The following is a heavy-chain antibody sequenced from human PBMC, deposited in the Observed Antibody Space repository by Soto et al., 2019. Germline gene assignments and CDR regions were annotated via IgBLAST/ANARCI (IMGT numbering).Heavy chain of an antibody. V-gene: IGHV3-13*01. CDR1: GFTFSSYD. CDR3: ARGVGYYGSGSRLMAFDI. D-gene: IGHD3-10*01. J-gene: IGHJ3*02. CDR2: IGTAGDT. Sequence: EVQLVESGGGLVQPGGSLRLSCAASGFTFSSYDMHWVRQATGKGLEWVSAIGTAGDTYYPGSVKGRFTISRENAKNSLYLQMNSLRAGDTAVDYCARGVGYYGSGSRLMAFDIWGQGTMVTVSS.